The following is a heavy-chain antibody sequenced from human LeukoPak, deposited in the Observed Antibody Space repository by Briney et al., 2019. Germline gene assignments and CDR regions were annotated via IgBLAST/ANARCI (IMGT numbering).Heavy chain of an antibody. V-gene: IGHV4-39*01. CDR1: GGSISSSSYC. J-gene: IGHJ4*02. D-gene: IGHD6-19*01. CDR2: IYYSGST. Sequence: SETLSLTCTVSGGSISSSSYCWGWIRQPPGKGLEGFGRIYYSGSTYYNPSLKSRVTISVDTSKNQFSLKLTSVTAADTAVYYCARHMYSGGWYYFDYWGQGTLVTVSS. CDR3: ARHMYSGGWYYFDY.